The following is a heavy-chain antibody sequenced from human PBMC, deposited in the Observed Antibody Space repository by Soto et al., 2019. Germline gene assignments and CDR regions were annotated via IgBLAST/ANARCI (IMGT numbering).Heavy chain of an antibody. CDR3: ARNWWSAGLDF. CDR1: GYSFTSYW. D-gene: IGHD2-8*02. V-gene: IGHV5-51*01. Sequence: GESLKISCKGSGYSFTSYWIGWVRQMPGTGLEWMGIIYPGDSDTRYSPSFQGQVTISADKSISTAYLQWSSLKASDTAMYNCARNWWSAGLDFWGQGTRVTVSS. J-gene: IGHJ4*02. CDR2: IYPGDSDT.